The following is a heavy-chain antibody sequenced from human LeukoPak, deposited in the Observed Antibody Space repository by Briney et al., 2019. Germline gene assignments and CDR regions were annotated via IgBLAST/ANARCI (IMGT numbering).Heavy chain of an antibody. Sequence: GRSLRLSCAASGFTFSSYGMHWVRQAPGKGLEWVAVISYDGSNKYYADSVKGRFTISRDNSKNTLYLQMNSLRAEDTAVYYCAGIQLWFRYWGQGTLVTVSS. D-gene: IGHD5-18*01. CDR1: GFTFSSYG. CDR2: ISYDGSNK. V-gene: IGHV3-30*03. J-gene: IGHJ4*02. CDR3: AGIQLWFRY.